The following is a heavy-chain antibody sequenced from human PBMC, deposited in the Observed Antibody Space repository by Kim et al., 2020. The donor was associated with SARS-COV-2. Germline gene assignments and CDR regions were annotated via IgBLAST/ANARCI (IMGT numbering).Heavy chain of an antibody. CDR3: FSWYVES. CDR2: ANHDGDT. Sequence: SETLSLTCAVSGGSFTGYFWTWIRQRPGKGLEWIGEANHDGDTSYNPSLSSRVTMSVDTSKSQFSLKLRSVTAADTAVYYCFSWYVESRGQGTLVTVSS. D-gene: IGHD6-13*01. CDR1: GGSFTGYF. V-gene: IGHV4-34*01. J-gene: IGHJ5*01.